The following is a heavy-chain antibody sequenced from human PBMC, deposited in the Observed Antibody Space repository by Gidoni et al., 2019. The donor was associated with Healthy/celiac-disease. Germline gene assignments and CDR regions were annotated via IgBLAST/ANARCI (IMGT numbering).Heavy chain of an antibody. Sequence: RPSETLSLTCTVSGRSISSSSYYWGCIRQPPGKGMESIASIYYSGSTNYNPSLKRRVTISVDTSKNKFSLKLSSVTAADTAVYYCAGNPDCSSTSYYSHGWFDPWGQGTLVTVSS. V-gene: IGHV4-39*07. CDR3: AGNPDCSSTSYYSHGWFDP. CDR1: GRSISSSSYY. J-gene: IGHJ5*02. CDR2: IYYSGST. D-gene: IGHD2-2*01.